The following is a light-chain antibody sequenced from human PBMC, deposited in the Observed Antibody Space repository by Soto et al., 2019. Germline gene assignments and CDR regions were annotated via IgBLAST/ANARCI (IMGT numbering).Light chain of an antibody. CDR1: QSVSRY. J-gene: IGKJ2*01. CDR2: DIS. CDR3: QQRGNWPLYT. V-gene: IGKV3-11*01. Sequence: EIVLTQSPDTLSLSPGESATLSCRASQSVSRYLAWYQQKPGQAPRLLIYDISNRATGIPARFSGSGSGTDFTLTISSLEPEDFALYYCQQRGNWPLYTFGQGTKLEIK.